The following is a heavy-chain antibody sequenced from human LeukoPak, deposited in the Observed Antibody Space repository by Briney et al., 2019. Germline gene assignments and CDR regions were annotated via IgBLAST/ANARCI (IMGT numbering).Heavy chain of an antibody. J-gene: IGHJ4*02. CDR1: GGTFSSYA. D-gene: IGHD3-10*01. CDR2: IIPIFGTA. Sequence: GASVKVSCKASGGTFSSYAISWVRQAPGQGLEWMGGIIPIFGTANYAQKFQGRVTITADESTSTAYMELSSLRSEDTAVYYCASAAGMVRGANFDYWGQGTLVTVSS. CDR3: ASAAGMVRGANFDY. V-gene: IGHV1-69*13.